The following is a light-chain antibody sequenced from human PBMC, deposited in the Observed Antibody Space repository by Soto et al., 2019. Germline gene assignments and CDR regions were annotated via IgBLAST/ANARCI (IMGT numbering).Light chain of an antibody. V-gene: IGLV2-23*01. CDR2: EGS. Sequence: QSALTQPASVSGSPGQSITISCTGTSSDVGSYNLVSWYQQHPGKAPKLMIYEGSKRPSGVYNRFSGSKSGNTASLTISGLQAEDEADYYCCSYAGSSTSSIYVFGTGTKLTVL. CDR1: SSDVGSYNL. J-gene: IGLJ1*01. CDR3: CSYAGSSTSSIYV.